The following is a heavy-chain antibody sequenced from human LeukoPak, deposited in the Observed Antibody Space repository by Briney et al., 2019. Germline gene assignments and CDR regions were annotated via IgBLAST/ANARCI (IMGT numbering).Heavy chain of an antibody. V-gene: IGHV4-39*01. CDR2: IYYSGST. Sequence: ETLTLSCTASGVSISSSSYCWGWIPQPPGKGLEGIGSIYYSGSTYYTPSRKSRVTISVDTSKNQFSLKLSSVTAADTAVYYCARLGYCSGGSCYDFDYWGQGTLVTVSS. J-gene: IGHJ4*02. CDR1: GVSISSSSYC. CDR3: ARLGYCSGGSCYDFDY. D-gene: IGHD2-15*01.